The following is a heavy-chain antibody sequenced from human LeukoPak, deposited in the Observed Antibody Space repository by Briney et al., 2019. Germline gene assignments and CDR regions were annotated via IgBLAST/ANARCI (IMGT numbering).Heavy chain of an antibody. CDR1: GGSISGGGYY. V-gene: IGHV4-30-2*01. CDR2: IYHSGST. CDR3: ASYIVVVPAAFDY. D-gene: IGHD2-2*01. Sequence: SETLSLTCTVSGGSISGGGYYWRWIRQPPGKGLEWIGYIYHSGSTYYNPSLKSRVTISVDRSKNQFSLKLSSVTAADTAVYYCASYIVVVPAAFDYWGQGTLVTVSS. J-gene: IGHJ4*02.